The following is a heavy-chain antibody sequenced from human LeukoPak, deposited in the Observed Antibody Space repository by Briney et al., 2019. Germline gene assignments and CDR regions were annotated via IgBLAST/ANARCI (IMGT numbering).Heavy chain of an antibody. CDR3: AKGKAGGLVDLFDP. Sequence: GGSLRLSCAASGFTFSSYAMMWVRQAPGKGLEWVSTIVASYEGTFYADSVKGRFTISRDNSQGTLSLQMNSLRAEDTAVYYCAKGKAGGLVDLFDPWGQGTLVTVSS. V-gene: IGHV3-23*01. CDR2: IVASYEGT. D-gene: IGHD3/OR15-3a*01. CDR1: GFTFSSYA. J-gene: IGHJ5*02.